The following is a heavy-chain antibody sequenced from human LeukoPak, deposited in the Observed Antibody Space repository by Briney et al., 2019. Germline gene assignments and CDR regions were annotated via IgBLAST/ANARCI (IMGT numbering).Heavy chain of an antibody. V-gene: IGHV3-30-3*01. D-gene: IGHD3-22*01. CDR2: ISYDGSNK. Sequence: GGSLRLSCAASGFTFSSYAMHWARQAPGKGLEWVAVISYDGSNKYYADSVKGRFTISRDNSKDTLYLQMNSLRAEDTAVYYCARDVTSYYYYDSSGYYTASDYWGQGTLVTVSS. J-gene: IGHJ4*02. CDR1: GFTFSSYA. CDR3: ARDVTSYYYYDSSGYYTASDY.